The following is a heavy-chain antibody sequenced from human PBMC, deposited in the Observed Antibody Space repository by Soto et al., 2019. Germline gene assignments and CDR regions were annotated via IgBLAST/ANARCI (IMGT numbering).Heavy chain of an antibody. CDR1: GGSISSYY. V-gene: IGHV4-59*01. J-gene: IGHJ6*02. CDR3: ARSLPGIAVAGNMDV. CDR2: IYYSGST. D-gene: IGHD6-19*01. Sequence: PSETLSLTCTVSGGSISSYYWSWIRQPPGKGLEWIGYIYYSGSTNYNPSLKSRVTISVDTSKNQFSLKLSSVTAADTAVYYCARSLPGIAVAGNMDVWGQGTTVTVS.